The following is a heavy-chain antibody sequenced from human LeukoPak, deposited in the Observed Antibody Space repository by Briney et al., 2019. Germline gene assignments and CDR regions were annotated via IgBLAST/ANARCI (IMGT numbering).Heavy chain of an antibody. J-gene: IGHJ3*02. V-gene: IGHV3-23*01. D-gene: IGHD6-19*01. CDR1: GFTFSSYA. Sequence: GGSLRLSCAAPGFTFSSYAMSWVRQAPGKGLEWVSGISGSGGSTYYADSVKGRFAFSRDNSKNTLYLQMNSLRAEDTAVYYCAKGHDSSGWIENAFDIWGQGTMVTVSS. CDR2: ISGSGGST. CDR3: AKGHDSSGWIENAFDI.